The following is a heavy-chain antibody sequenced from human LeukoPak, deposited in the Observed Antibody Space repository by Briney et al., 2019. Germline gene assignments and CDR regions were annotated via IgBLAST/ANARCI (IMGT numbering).Heavy chain of an antibody. CDR2: ISYDGSNK. D-gene: IGHD2-15*01. J-gene: IGHJ2*01. V-gene: IGHV3-30-3*01. Sequence: GGSLRLSCAASGFTFSSYATHWVRQAPGKGLEWVAVISYDGSNKYYADSVKGRFTISRDNSKNTLYLQMNSLRAEDTAVYYCARDLRWSHYWYFDLWGRGTLVTVSS. CDR3: ARDLRWSHYWYFDL. CDR1: GFTFSSYA.